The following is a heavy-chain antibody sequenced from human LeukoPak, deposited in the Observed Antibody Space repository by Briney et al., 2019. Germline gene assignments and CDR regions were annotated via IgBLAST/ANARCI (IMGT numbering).Heavy chain of an antibody. CDR1: GFTFSSDW. CDR3: ARSSRHGAGY. V-gene: IGHV3-7*01. D-gene: IGHD3-22*01. CDR2: IKGDGSEK. J-gene: IGHJ4*02. Sequence: GGSLRLSCAASGFTFSSDWMTWVRQAPGKGLEWVANIKGDGSEKYYVDSVKGRFTISRDNAKNSLYLQMNSLRAEDTAVYYCARSSRHGAGYWAQGTLVTVSS.